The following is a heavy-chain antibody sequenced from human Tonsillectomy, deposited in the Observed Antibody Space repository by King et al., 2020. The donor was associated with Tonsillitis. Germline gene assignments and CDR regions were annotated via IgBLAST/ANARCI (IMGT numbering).Heavy chain of an antibody. J-gene: IGHJ4*02. CDR2: ISSSSSYI. CDR1: GFTFSSYS. V-gene: IGHV3-21*01. Sequence: VQLVESGGGLVKPGGSLRLSCAASGFTFSSYSMNWVRQAPGKGLEWVLSISSSSSYIYYADSVKGRFTISRDNAKNSLYLQMNSLRAEDTAVYYCARVSPRYCSSTSCWQIDYWGQGTLVTVSS. D-gene: IGHD2-2*01. CDR3: ARVSPRYCSSTSCWQIDY.